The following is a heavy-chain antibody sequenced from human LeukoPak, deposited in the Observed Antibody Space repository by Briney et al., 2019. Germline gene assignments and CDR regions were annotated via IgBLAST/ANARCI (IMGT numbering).Heavy chain of an antibody. CDR3: AKEGDYDILTGYTLVDY. J-gene: IGHJ4*02. D-gene: IGHD3-9*01. CDR2: ISGSGGST. V-gene: IGHV3-23*01. CDR1: GFTFSSYG. Sequence: PGGSLRLSCAASGFTFSSYGMHWVRQAPGKGLEWVSAISGSGGSTYYADSVKGRFTISRDNSKNTLYLQMNSLRAEDTAVYYCAKEGDYDILTGYTLVDYWGQGTLVTVSS.